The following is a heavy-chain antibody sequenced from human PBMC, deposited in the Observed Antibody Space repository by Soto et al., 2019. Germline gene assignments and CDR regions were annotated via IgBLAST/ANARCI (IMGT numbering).Heavy chain of an antibody. Sequence: ASVKVSCKASGYTFTGYYMHWVRQAPGQGLEWMVCINPNSGGTNYAQKFQGRVTMTRDTSISTAYMELSRLRSDDTAVYYCARDVVRGVISYWGQGTLVTVSS. CDR3: ARDVVRGVISY. CDR2: INPNSGGT. J-gene: IGHJ4*02. V-gene: IGHV1-2*02. D-gene: IGHD3-10*01. CDR1: GYTFTGYY.